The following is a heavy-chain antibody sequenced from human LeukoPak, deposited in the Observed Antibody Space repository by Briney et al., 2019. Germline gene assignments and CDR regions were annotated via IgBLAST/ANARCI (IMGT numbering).Heavy chain of an antibody. J-gene: IGHJ4*02. V-gene: IGHV4-4*07. D-gene: IGHD6-6*01. CDR2: IYASGST. CDR3: ARDSNLEYSSSRGLGR. Sequence: SETLSLICTVSGGSISSYYWSWIRQPAGKGLEWIGRIYASGSTYYNPSLKSRVTMSVDASKNQFSLRLTTVTAADTAVYYCARDSNLEYSSSRGLGRWGQGTLVTVSS. CDR1: GGSISSYY.